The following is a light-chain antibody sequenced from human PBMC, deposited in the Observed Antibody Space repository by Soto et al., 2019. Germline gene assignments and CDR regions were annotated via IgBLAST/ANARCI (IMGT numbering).Light chain of an antibody. J-gene: IGLJ2*01. CDR3: SSYTSRSTPV. V-gene: IGLV2-14*01. CDR2: EVS. CDR1: SSDVGGYNY. Sequence: QSVLTQPPSASGSPGQSITISCTGTSSDVGGYNYVSWYQQHPGKAPKLMISEVSNRPSGVSNRFSGSKSGNTASLTISGLQAEDEADYYCSSYTSRSTPVFGGGTKLTVL.